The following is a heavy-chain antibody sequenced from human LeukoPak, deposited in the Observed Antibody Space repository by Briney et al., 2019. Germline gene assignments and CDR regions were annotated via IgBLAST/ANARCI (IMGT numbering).Heavy chain of an antibody. J-gene: IGHJ4*02. CDR1: GDSVSSSNYY. V-gene: IGHV4-61*01. CDR3: ARAISLIEQWYFDY. Sequence: SETLSLTCAVSGDSVSSSNYYWSWIRQPPGKGLEWIGYIYYGGNTNYNPSLQSRVTISVDTSKSQFSLKLSSVTAADTAVYYCARAISLIEQWYFDYWGQGTLVTVSS. D-gene: IGHD6-19*01. CDR2: IYYGGNT.